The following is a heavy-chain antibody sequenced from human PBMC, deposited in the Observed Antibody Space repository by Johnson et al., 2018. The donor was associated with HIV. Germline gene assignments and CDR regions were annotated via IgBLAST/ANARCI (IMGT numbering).Heavy chain of an antibody. CDR2: IERNSRT. D-gene: IGHD3-10*01. CDR1: GFTFSSYW. CDR3: ASSSLAWGVDAFDI. V-gene: IGHV3-74*02. J-gene: IGHJ3*02. Sequence: VQLVESGGGLVQPGGSLRLSCAASGFTFSSYWMHWVRQAPGKGLVWVSYIERNSRTDYADSVKGRFTVSRDSSKNTLYLQMNSLRVEDTAVYYCASSSLAWGVDAFDIWGQGTKVTVSS.